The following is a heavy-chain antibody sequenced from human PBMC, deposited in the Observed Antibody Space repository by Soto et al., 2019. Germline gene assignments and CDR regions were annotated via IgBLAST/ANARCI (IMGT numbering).Heavy chain of an antibody. Sequence: EVHLLESGGGLVQPGGSLRLSCAASGFTFSSYAMSWVRQAPGKGLEWVSAISGSGGSTYYADSVKGRFTISRDNSKNTLYLQMNSLRAEDTAVYYCAKAPLSGWFPPHFDYWGQGTLVTVSS. D-gene: IGHD6-19*01. CDR3: AKAPLSGWFPPHFDY. CDR2: ISGSGGST. V-gene: IGHV3-23*01. CDR1: GFTFSSYA. J-gene: IGHJ4*02.